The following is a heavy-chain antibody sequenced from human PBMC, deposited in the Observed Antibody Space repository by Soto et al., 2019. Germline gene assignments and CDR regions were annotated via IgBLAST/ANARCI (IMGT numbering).Heavy chain of an antibody. CDR3: ARPDIVVVPAAYYYYGMDV. CDR2: IIPIFGTA. CDR1: GGTFSSYA. D-gene: IGHD2-2*01. V-gene: IGHV1-69*13. J-gene: IGHJ6*02. Sequence: GASVKVSCKASGGTFSSYAISWLRQAPGQGLEWMGGIIPIFGTANYAQKFQGRVTITADESTSTAYMELSSLRSEDTAVYYCARPDIVVVPAAYYYYGMDVWGQGTTVTVSS.